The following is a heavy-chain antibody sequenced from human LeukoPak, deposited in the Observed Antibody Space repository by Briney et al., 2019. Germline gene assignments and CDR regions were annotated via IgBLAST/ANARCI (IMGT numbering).Heavy chain of an antibody. CDR2: IYYSGST. Sequence: SETLSLTCAIYGGSFSDYYWSWIRQHPGKGLEWIGYIYYSGSTYYNPSLKSRATISVDTSKNQFSLKLSSVTAADTAVYYCARGGGYYYDTSGYYRFFDYWGQGTLATVSS. V-gene: IGHV4-31*11. D-gene: IGHD3-22*01. CDR3: ARGGGYYYDTSGYYRFFDY. CDR1: GGSFSDYY. J-gene: IGHJ4*02.